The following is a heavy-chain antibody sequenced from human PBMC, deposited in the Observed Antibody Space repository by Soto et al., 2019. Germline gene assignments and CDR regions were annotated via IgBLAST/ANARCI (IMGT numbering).Heavy chain of an antibody. CDR2: ISGYNGNT. V-gene: IGHV1-18*01. J-gene: IGHJ3*02. D-gene: IGHD3-16*01. Sequence: QVQLVQSGPELKKPGASVKVSCKSSGYSFSNYNFCWVRQAPGQGLEWLGWISGYNGNTKYAPKLQGRVTLTTDSFTSTAYMALRSRRSDDTAIYYCARDKVWGGFDIWGQGTMVTVSS. CDR1: GYSFSNYN. CDR3: ARDKVWGGFDI.